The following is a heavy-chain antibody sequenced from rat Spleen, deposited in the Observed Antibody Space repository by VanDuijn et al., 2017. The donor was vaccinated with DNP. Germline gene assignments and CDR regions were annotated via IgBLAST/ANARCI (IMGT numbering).Heavy chain of an antibody. V-gene: IGHV5-22*01. CDR3: ARGVYYYSATYWYFDF. D-gene: IGHD1-1*01. CDR2: ISYEGSST. CDR1: VFTFSDYY. J-gene: IGHJ1*01. Sequence: EVQLVESGGGLVQPGRSLKLSCAASVFTFSDYYMAWVRQAPKKGLELVAAISYEGSSTYYGDSVKGRFTISRDNAKTTLYLQMNSLRSEATATYYCARGVYYYSATYWYFDFWGPGTMVTVSS.